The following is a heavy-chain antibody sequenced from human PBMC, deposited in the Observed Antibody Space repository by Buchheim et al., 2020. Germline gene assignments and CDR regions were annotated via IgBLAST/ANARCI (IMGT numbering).Heavy chain of an antibody. Sequence: QVQLQQWGAGLLKPSETLSLTCAVYGGSFSGYYWSWIRQPPGKGLEWIGEINHSGSTNYNPSLKSRVTISVDTSKNQFSLKLGSVTAADTAVYYCARGRGYSSSWYFDLWGRGTL. V-gene: IGHV4-34*01. J-gene: IGHJ2*01. CDR3: ARGRGYSSSWYFDL. D-gene: IGHD6-13*01. CDR1: GGSFSGYY. CDR2: INHSGST.